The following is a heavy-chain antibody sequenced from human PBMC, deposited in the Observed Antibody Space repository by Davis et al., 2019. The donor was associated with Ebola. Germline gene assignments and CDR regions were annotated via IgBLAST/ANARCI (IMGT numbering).Heavy chain of an antibody. CDR3: ARAPGSSSWYFDY. Sequence: GGSLRLSCAASGFTFSSYAMHWVRQAPGKGLEWVAVIWYDGSNKYYADSVKGRFTISRDNSKNTLYLQMNSLRAEDTAVYYCARAPGSSSWYFDYWGQGTLVTVSS. CDR1: GFTFSSYA. V-gene: IGHV3-33*08. J-gene: IGHJ4*02. CDR2: IWYDGSNK. D-gene: IGHD6-13*01.